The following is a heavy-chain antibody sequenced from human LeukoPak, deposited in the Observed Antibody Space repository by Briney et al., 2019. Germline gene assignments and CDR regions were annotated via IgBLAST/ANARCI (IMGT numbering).Heavy chain of an antibody. CDR1: GFTFSDYY. CDR2: ISSSGSTI. Sequence: GGSLRLSCAASGFTFSDYYMSWIRQAPGKGLEWVSYISSSGSTIYYADSVKGRFTISRDNAKNSLYLQMNSLRAEDTAAYYCARVRDENWFDPWGQGTLVTVSS. V-gene: IGHV3-11*04. CDR3: ARVRDENWFDP. J-gene: IGHJ5*02.